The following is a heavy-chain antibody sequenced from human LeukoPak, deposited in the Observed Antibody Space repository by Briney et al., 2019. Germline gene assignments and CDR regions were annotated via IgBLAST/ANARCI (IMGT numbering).Heavy chain of an antibody. CDR3: AKDTIFGVVITGLYYFDY. CDR1: GFTFSSYA. CDR2: ISGSGGST. J-gene: IGHJ4*02. D-gene: IGHD3-3*01. Sequence: GGSLRLSCAASGFTFSSYAMSWVRQAPGKGLEWVSAISGSGGSTYYADSVKGRFTISRDNSKNTLYLQMNSLRAEDTAVYYCAKDTIFGVVITGLYYFDYWGQGTLVTVSS. V-gene: IGHV3-23*01.